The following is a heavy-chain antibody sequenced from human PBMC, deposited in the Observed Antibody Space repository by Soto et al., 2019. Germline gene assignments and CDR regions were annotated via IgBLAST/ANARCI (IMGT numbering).Heavy chain of an antibody. D-gene: IGHD1-7*01. CDR2: ISSGSSTI. J-gene: IGHJ6*02. V-gene: IGHV3-48*02. Sequence: EVQLVESGGGLVQPGGSLRLSCAASGFTFSSYTMNWVRQAPGKGLEWVSYISSGSSTIYYADSVKGRFTISRDNAKNSLYLQIHSLIDEDTAVSSCARGAYSYRVELLHFYAMDVWGQVTTVTVSS. CDR3: ARGAYSYRVELLHFYAMDV. CDR1: GFTFSSYT.